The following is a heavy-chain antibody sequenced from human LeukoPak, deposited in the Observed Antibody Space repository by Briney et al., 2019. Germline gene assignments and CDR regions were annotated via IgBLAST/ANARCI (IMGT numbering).Heavy chain of an antibody. CDR3: ARANSGSYYYFDY. V-gene: IGHV1-46*01. CDR2: IDPSGGST. J-gene: IGHJ4*02. Sequence: ASVKVSCKASGYTFTSYYIHWARQAPGQGLEWMGIIDPSGGSTSYAQKFQGRLTMTTDTSTSTVYMELSSLRSEDTAAYYCARANSGSYYYFDYWGQGTLVTVSS. CDR1: GYTFTSYY. D-gene: IGHD1-26*01.